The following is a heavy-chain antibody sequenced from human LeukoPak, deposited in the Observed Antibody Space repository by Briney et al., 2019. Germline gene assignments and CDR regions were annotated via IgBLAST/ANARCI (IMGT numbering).Heavy chain of an antibody. V-gene: IGHV3-48*03. CDR1: GFTFTGYE. Sequence: GGSLRLSCAASGFTFTGYEMNWVPQAPGRGLEWVSYISGSGNTIYYAESVKGRFTISRDNAKNSVNLQMNSLRAEDTAVYYCARDHFDYWGQGTLVTVSS. CDR2: ISGSGNTI. CDR3: ARDHFDY. J-gene: IGHJ4*02.